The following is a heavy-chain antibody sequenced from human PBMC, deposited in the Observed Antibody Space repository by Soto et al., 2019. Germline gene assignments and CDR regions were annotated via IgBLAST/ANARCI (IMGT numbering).Heavy chain of an antibody. CDR1: GFTFSSYG. J-gene: IGHJ3*02. Sequence: QVQLVESGGGVVQPGRSLRLSCAASGFTFSSYGMHWVRQAPGKGLEWVAVIWYDGSNKYYADSVKGRFTISRDNSKNTLYLQMNSLRVEDTAVYYCARGRGRITFGGVIVDAFDIWGQGTMVTVSS. CDR2: IWYDGSNK. D-gene: IGHD3-16*02. CDR3: ARGRGRITFGGVIVDAFDI. V-gene: IGHV3-33*01.